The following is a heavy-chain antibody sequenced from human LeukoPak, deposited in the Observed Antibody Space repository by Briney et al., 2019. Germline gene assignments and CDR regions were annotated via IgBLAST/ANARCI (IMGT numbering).Heavy chain of an antibody. CDR2: ISSSGRTA. CDR3: AREVRYFALGDY. Sequence: GGSLRLSCVASGFTFSSYEMNWVRQTPGKGLEWVSYISSSGRTAYYAHPVRGRFTISKDNAKNSLYLHMNSLRAEDTAVYYCAREVRYFALGDYWGQGTLVTVSS. D-gene: IGHD3-9*01. CDR1: GFTFSSYE. V-gene: IGHV3-48*03. J-gene: IGHJ4*02.